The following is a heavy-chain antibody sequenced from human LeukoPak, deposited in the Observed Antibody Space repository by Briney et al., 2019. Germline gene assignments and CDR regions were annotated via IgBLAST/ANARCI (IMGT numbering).Heavy chain of an antibody. CDR1: GFTFSTYA. CDR2: ISGSGGST. CDR3: ARETGSAVGSTDFDY. J-gene: IGHJ4*02. Sequence: GGSLRLSCAASGFTFSTYAMSWVRQAPGKGLEWVSAISGSGGSTNYADSVKGRVTVSRDNSKNTLYLQMNSLRAEDTAVYYCARETGSAVGSTDFDYWGQGTLVTVSS. D-gene: IGHD4-17*01. V-gene: IGHV3-23*01.